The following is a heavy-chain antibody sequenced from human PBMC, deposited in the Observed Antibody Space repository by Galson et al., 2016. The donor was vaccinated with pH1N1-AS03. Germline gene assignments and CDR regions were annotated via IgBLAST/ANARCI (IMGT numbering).Heavy chain of an antibody. J-gene: IGHJ4*02. Sequence: SLRLSCAASGFTFSTYAMHWVRQAPGKGLEYLSTISSNGGSTYYANSVKGRFTISRDNSKNTLYLQMGSLRAEDMAVYYCAREGLTAVAAASFDYWGQGTLVTVSS. CDR2: ISSNGGST. D-gene: IGHD5-18*01. V-gene: IGHV3-64*01. CDR1: GFTFSTYA. CDR3: AREGLTAVAAASFDY.